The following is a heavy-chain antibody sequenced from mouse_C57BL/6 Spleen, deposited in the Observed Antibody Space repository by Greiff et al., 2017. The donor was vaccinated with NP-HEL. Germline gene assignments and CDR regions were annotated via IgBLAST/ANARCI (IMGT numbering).Heavy chain of an antibody. CDR1: GYAFTNYL. V-gene: IGHV1-54*01. CDR2: INPGSGGT. J-gene: IGHJ1*03. D-gene: IGHD1-1*01. CDR3: ARGRLNYYGSDV. Sequence: QVQLQQSGAELVRPGTSVKVSCKASGYAFTNYLIEWVKQRPGQGLAWIGVINPGSGGTNYNEKFKGKATLTADKSSSTAYMQLSSLTSEDSAVYFCARGRLNYYGSDVWGTGTTVTGSS.